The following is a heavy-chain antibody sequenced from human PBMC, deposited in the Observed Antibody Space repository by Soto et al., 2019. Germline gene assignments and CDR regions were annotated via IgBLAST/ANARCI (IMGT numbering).Heavy chain of an antibody. CDR1: GFTFSSYS. D-gene: IGHD2-2*01. CDR3: ARAVPAGY. J-gene: IGHJ4*02. Sequence: GGSLRLSCAASGFTFSSYSMNWVRQAPGKGLEWVSYISSSSTIYYADSVKGRFTISRDNAKNSLYLQMNSLRAEDTAVYYCARAVPAGYWGQGTLVTVSS. CDR2: ISSSSTI. V-gene: IGHV3-48*01.